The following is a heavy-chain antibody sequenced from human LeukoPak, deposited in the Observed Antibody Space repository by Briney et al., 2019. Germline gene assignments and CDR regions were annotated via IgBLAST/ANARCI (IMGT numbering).Heavy chain of an antibody. J-gene: IGHJ4*02. CDR1: GFIFSNYE. CDR2: INPSGSTI. D-gene: IGHD3-10*01. V-gene: IGHV3-48*03. Sequence: GGSLRLSCAASGFIFSNYEMNWVRQAPGKGLEWVSYINPSGSTIYYADSVKGRFTMSRDNAKNSLYLQMNSLRAEDTAVYYCARGPELWFGEDFDYWGQGTLVTVSS. CDR3: ARGPELWFGEDFDY.